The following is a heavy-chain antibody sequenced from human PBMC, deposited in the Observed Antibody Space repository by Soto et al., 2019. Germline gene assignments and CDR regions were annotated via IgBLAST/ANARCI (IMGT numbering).Heavy chain of an antibody. V-gene: IGHV1-46*03. J-gene: IGHJ4*02. CDR3: AREAQYYLYY. CDR1: GYTFINYF. Sequence: QVQLVQSGAEVRKPGASVRVPCKASGYTFINYFMHWVRQTPGQGLEWMGIINPSGGSTNYAQKFQGRVTMTRDTSTSTVYMDLSSLRSEDTAVYYCAREAQYYLYYWGQGTLVTVSS. CDR2: INPSGGST.